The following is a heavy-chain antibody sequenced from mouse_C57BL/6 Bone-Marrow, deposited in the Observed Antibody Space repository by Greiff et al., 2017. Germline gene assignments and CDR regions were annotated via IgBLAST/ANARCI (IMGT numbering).Heavy chain of an antibody. CDR1: GYTFTNYW. J-gene: IGHJ4*01. CDR3: ARSKYYAMDY. V-gene: IGHV1-63*01. CDR2: IYPGGGYT. Sequence: QVQLQQSGAELVRPGTSVKMSCKASGYTFTNYWIGWAKQRPGHGLEWIGDIYPGGGYTNYNEKFKGKATLTADKSSSTAYMQFSSLTSEDSAIYYCARSKYYAMDYWVQGTSVTVSS.